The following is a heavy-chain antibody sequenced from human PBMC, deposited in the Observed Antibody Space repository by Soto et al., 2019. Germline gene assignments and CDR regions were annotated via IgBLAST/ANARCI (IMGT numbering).Heavy chain of an antibody. D-gene: IGHD6-19*01. CDR3: ARSFGWYAIDH. CDR2: IHHSGST. Sequence: QMQLQESGPGLVKPSETLSLTCAVSSASIITEQRWTWVRQPPGKGLEWIGEIHHSGSTNNNPSLRSRVTMSVDKSKNQFSLNLNSVTAAGTALYCCARSFGWYAIDHWGQGTLVIVSS. CDR1: SASIITEQR. V-gene: IGHV4-4*01. J-gene: IGHJ4*02.